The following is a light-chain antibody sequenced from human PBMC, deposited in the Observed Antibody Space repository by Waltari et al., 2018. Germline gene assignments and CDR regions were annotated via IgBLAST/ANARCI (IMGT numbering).Light chain of an antibody. V-gene: IGKV1-17*01. Sequence: DIQMTQSPSSLSASVGDTVTITCRASQGIRNDLDWFQQKPGKAPKRLIYVESSLQSGVPSRFSGSGSGTEFTLTISSLQPEDFATYYCLQHNSYPRAFGQGTRVEVK. CDR1: QGIRND. CDR3: LQHNSYPRA. CDR2: VES. J-gene: IGKJ1*01.